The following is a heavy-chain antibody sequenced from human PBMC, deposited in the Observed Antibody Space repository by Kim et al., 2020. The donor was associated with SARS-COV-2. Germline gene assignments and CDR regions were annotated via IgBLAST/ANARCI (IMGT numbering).Heavy chain of an antibody. Sequence: SETLSLTCTVSGGSISSSSYYWGWIRQPPGKGLEWIGSIYYSGSTYYNPSLKSRVTISVDTSKNQFSLKLSSVTAADTAVYYCARQRRSYSESKYYFDYWGQGTLVTVSS. CDR3: ARQRRSYSESKYYFDY. CDR2: IYYSGST. D-gene: IGHD2-21*01. V-gene: IGHV4-39*01. CDR1: GGSISSSSYY. J-gene: IGHJ4*02.